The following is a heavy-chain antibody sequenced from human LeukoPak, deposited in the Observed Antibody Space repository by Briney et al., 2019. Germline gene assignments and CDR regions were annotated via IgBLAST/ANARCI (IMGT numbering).Heavy chain of an antibody. V-gene: IGHV4-34*01. CDR1: GGSFSGYY. D-gene: IGHD3-10*01. CDR2: INHSGST. J-gene: IGHJ4*02. CDR3: ARGPRLSYYGSGSQVIR. Sequence: SETLSLTCAVYGGSFSGYYWSWIRQPPGKGLEWIGEINHSGSTNYNPSLKSRVTISVDTSKNQFSLKLSSVTAADTAVYYCARGPRLSYYGSGSQVIRWGQGTLVTVSS.